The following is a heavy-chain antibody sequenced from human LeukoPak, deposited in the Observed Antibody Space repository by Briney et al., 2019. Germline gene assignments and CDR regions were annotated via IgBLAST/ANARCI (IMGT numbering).Heavy chain of an antibody. J-gene: IGHJ4*02. V-gene: IGHV3-53*01. Sequence: GGSLRLSCAASGFTVSSNYMSWVRPAPGKGLEWVSVIYSGGGTYYADSVKGRFTISRDNSKNTLYLQMNSLRAEDTAVYYCARKLPGGWPLDYWGQGTLVTVSS. D-gene: IGHD6-19*01. CDR3: ARKLPGGWPLDY. CDR1: GFTVSSNY. CDR2: IYSGGGT.